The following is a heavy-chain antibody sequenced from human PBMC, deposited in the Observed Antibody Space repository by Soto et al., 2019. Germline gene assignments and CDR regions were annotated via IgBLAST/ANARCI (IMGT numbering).Heavy chain of an antibody. CDR3: ARRNYCSSTSCLHPPYYFDY. CDR2: ISAYNGNT. V-gene: IGHV1-18*01. CDR1: GYTFTSYG. D-gene: IGHD2-2*01. J-gene: IGHJ4*02. Sequence: ASVKVSCKASGYTFTSYGISWVRQAPGQGLEWMGWISAYNGNTNYSQKFQGRVTITTDTSTSTAYMELSSLRSEDTAVYYCARRNYCSSTSCLHPPYYFDYWGQGTLVTVSS.